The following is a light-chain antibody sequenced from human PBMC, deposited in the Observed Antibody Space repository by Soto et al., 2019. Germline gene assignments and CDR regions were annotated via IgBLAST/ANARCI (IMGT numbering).Light chain of an antibody. CDR3: AAWDDSLNGVV. V-gene: IGLV1-44*01. CDR1: SSNIGANT. CDR2: SNN. J-gene: IGLJ2*01. Sequence: QPVLTQPPSASGTPGQRVTISCSGSSSNIGANTVNWYQQLPGTAPRLLIYSNNPRPSGVPDRFSGSKSGTSASLAISGLQSEDEADYYCAAWDDSLNGVVFGGGTKVTVL.